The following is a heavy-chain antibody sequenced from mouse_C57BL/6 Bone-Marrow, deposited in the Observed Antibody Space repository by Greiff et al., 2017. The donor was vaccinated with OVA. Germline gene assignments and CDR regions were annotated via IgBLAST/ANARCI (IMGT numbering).Heavy chain of an antibody. CDR3: TRLRPYWYFDV. D-gene: IGHD2-4*01. Sequence: EVKLLESGAELVRPGASVKLSCTASVFNIKDDYMHWVKQRPEQGLEWIGWIDPEKGDTESASKFQGKATITADTSSNTAYLQLSSLTSEDTAVYYCTRLRPYWYFDVWGTGTTVTVSS. CDR2: IDPEKGDT. CDR1: VFNIKDDY. J-gene: IGHJ1*03. V-gene: IGHV14-4*01.